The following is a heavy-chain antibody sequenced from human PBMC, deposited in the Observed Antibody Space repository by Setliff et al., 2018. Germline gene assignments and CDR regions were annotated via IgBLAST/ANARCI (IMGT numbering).Heavy chain of an antibody. Sequence: NPSETLSLTCTVSGYSISSGYYWGWIRQPPGKGLEWIGRIYTSRSTNYNPSLKSRVTISVDTSKNQFSLKLSSVTAADTAVYYCASLGSSRDYWGQGTLVTVSS. J-gene: IGHJ4*02. V-gene: IGHV4-38-2*02. CDR3: ASLGSSRDY. CDR1: GYSISSGYY. CDR2: IYTSRST. D-gene: IGHD6-13*01.